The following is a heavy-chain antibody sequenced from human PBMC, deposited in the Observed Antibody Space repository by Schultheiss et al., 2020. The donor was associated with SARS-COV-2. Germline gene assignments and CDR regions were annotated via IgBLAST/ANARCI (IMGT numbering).Heavy chain of an antibody. Sequence: GGSLRLSCAASGFTFSSYDMHWVRQATGKGLEWVSAIGTAGDPYYPGSVKGRFTISRDNSKNTLYLQMNSLRAEDTAVYYCARDTTYYYYMDVWGKGTTVTVSS. J-gene: IGHJ6*03. CDR3: ARDTTYYYYMDV. CDR1: GFTFSSYD. V-gene: IGHV3-13*05. CDR2: IGTAGDP. D-gene: IGHD1-1*01.